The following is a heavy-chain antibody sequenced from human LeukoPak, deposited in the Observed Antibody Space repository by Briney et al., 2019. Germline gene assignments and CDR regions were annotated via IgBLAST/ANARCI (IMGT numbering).Heavy chain of an antibody. D-gene: IGHD3-10*01. CDR2: INPNSGGT. CDR3: ARDRIRITMVRGVIGY. J-gene: IGHJ4*02. Sequence: ASVKVSCKASGYTFTGYYMHWVRQAPGQGLEWMGWINPNSGGTNYAQKFQGRVTMTRDTSISTAYMELSRLRSDDTAVYYCARDRIRITMVRGVIGYWGQGTLVTVSS. V-gene: IGHV1-2*02. CDR1: GYTFTGYY.